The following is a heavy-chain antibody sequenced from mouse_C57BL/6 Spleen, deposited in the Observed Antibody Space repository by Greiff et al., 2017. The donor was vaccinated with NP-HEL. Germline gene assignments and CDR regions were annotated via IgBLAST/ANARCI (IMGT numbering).Heavy chain of an antibody. CDR2: IYPGDGDT. J-gene: IGHJ4*01. CDR3: ARDHYYGSSYGYYAMDY. CDR1: GYAFSSSW. D-gene: IGHD1-1*01. Sequence: VQLQQSGPELVKPGASVKISCKASGYAFSSSWMNWVKQRPGKGLEWIGRIYPGDGDTNYNGKFKGKATLTADKSSSTAYMQLSSLTSEDSAVYFCARDHYYGSSYGYYAMDYWGQGTSVTVSS. V-gene: IGHV1-82*01.